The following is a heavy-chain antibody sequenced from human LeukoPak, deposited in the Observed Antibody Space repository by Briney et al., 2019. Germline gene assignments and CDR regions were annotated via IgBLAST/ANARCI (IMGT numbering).Heavy chain of an antibody. V-gene: IGHV4-59*11. CDR1: GGSMTTHH. CDR2: MFDSVHT. CDR3: TTIKRGDIFGYFDF. D-gene: IGHD5-18*01. Sequence: PSETLSLTCTVSGGSMTTHHWNWIRQTPGKGLEWIGYMFDSVHTKVNPSLTSRVTLSTDTSKNQLSLRLSSVTAADTAVYYCTTIKRGDIFGYFDFWGQGILVTVSS. J-gene: IGHJ4*02.